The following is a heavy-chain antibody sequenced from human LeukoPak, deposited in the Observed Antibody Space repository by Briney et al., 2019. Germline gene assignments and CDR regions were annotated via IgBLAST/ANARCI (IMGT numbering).Heavy chain of an antibody. J-gene: IGHJ4*02. CDR2: ISGSGSTL. D-gene: IGHD2/OR15-2a*01. CDR1: GFTFSSYE. Sequence: GGSLRLSCAAPGFTFSSYEMNWVRQAPGKGLEWVSYISGSGSTLYYTDSVKGRFTISRDNAKYSLYLQMNSLRAEDTAIYYCARVKRGPPGPDVTYYFDYWGRGTLVTVSS. CDR3: ARVKRGPPGPDVTYYFDY. V-gene: IGHV3-48*03.